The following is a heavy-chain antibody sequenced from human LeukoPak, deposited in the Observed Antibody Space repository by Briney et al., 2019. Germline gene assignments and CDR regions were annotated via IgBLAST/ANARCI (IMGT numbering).Heavy chain of an antibody. J-gene: IGHJ3*02. CDR3: ARDPNGDYVGAFDM. CDR2: IRGGGHGP. Sequence: GGSLRLSCTASGFTFSDYAMMWVRQSPGKGPAWVAAIRGGGHGPFYADSVRGRFTISRDNSKYTLFLQMDSLRAEDTAVYYCARDPNGDYVGAFDMWGPGTMVTVSS. CDR1: GFTFSDYA. D-gene: IGHD4-17*01. V-gene: IGHV3-23*01.